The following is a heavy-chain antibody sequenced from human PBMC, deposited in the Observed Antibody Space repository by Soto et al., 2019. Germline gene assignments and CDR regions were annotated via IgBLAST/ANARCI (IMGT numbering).Heavy chain of an antibody. D-gene: IGHD2-15*01. J-gene: IGHJ3*01. CDR1: GFTFSSYG. V-gene: IGHV3-33*01. Sequence: GGSLRISCAASGFTFSSYGMHWVRQAPGKGLEWVAVIWYDGSNKYYADSVKGRFTISRDNSKNTLYLQMNSLRAEDTAVYYCGRDKKLGYCGGGSCYVGHAFDFWGQGTMVTVSS. CDR2: IWYDGSNK. CDR3: GRDKKLGYCGGGSCYVGHAFDF.